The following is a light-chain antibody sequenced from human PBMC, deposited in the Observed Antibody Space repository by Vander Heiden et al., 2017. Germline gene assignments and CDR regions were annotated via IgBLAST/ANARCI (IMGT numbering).Light chain of an antibody. Sequence: SYDRTQPLLLSGATGQTSSVTCSGDKLGDKYACWYQQKPGQSPGMVIYQDSKRPSGVPVRFYGSNSGNTANLTISGTQAMDEAYYYCQAWDSRTGVFGGGTKLTVL. CDR3: QAWDSRTGV. CDR1: KLGDKY. CDR2: QDS. J-gene: IGLJ2*01. V-gene: IGLV3-1*01.